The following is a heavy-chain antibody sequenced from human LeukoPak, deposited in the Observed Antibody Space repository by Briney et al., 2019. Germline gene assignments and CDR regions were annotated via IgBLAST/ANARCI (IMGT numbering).Heavy chain of an antibody. CDR1: GFTFGSYG. D-gene: IGHD1-26*01. Sequence: GGSLRLSCAASGFTFGSYGMSWVRLAPGKGLEWVSAISASGGSTYYADSVKGRFTISRDNAKNSLYLQMNSLRPEDTAVYYCARENSGSYYQFDCWGQGTLVTVSS. J-gene: IGHJ4*02. CDR2: ISASGGST. CDR3: ARENSGSYYQFDC. V-gene: IGHV3-23*01.